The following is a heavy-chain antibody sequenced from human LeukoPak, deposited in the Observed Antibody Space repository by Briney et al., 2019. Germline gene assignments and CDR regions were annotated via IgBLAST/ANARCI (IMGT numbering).Heavy chain of an antibody. Sequence: PSETLSLTCAVYGGSFSGYYWSWIRQPPGKGLEWIGEINHSGSTNYNPSLKSRVTISVDTSKNQFSLKLNSVTAADTAMYFCVKSGGYGLIDYWGQGTLVTVSS. J-gene: IGHJ4*02. V-gene: IGHV4-34*01. CDR1: GGSFSGYY. CDR2: INHSGST. CDR3: VKSGGYGLIDY. D-gene: IGHD1-26*01.